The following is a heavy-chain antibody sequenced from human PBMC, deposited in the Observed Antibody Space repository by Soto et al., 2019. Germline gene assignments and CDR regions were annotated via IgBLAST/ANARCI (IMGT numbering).Heavy chain of an antibody. CDR1: GFTFSGHW. CDR2: VNTDGGTS. Sequence: EVQLVESGGDLVRPGGSLRLSCAASGFTFSGHWMHWVRQVPGKGLEWVSRVNTDGGTSAYADSVKGRFTISRENAKNTLYLQMGGLRAEAAAVYYCAREAGYCSRTSCYRRAFDTWGQGTTVSVSS. J-gene: IGHJ3*02. V-gene: IGHV3-74*03. CDR3: AREAGYCSRTSCYRRAFDT. D-gene: IGHD2-2*01.